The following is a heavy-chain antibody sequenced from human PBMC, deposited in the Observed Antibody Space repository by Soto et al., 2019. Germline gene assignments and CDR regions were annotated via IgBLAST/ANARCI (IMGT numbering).Heavy chain of an antibody. CDR2: INWNSGSI. D-gene: IGHD3-22*01. CDR3: VKDLERNTMIAVIITASDS. V-gene: IGHV3-9*01. CDR1: GFTFDDYA. Sequence: EVHLVASGGGLVQPGRSLRLSCAASGFTFDDYAMHWVRQTPGKGLEWVAGINWNSGSIGYADSVKGRFTISRDNAKNSLFLQMNSLRPEDTSLYYCVKDLERNTMIAVIITASDSWGQGTLVTVSS. J-gene: IGHJ4*02.